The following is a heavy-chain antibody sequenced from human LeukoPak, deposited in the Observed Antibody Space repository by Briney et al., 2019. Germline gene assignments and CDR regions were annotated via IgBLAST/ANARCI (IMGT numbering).Heavy chain of an antibody. CDR3: TTPDHSGNSDYFGF. Sequence: GGSLRLSCAASGFTFSNAWMTWVRQAPGKGLEWVGRIKSQTGGATADYAAPVRGRFTISRDDSKNTVYLHMNSLKTEDTAVYYCTTPDHSGNSDYFGFWGQGTLVTVSS. D-gene: IGHD1-26*01. CDR2: IKSQTGGATA. V-gene: IGHV3-15*01. CDR1: GFTFSNAW. J-gene: IGHJ4*02.